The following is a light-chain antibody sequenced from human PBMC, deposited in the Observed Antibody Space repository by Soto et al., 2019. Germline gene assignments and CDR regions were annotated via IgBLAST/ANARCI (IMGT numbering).Light chain of an antibody. Sequence: QSALTQPASVSGSPGQSITISCTGSNSDIGAYNYVSWYQQHPGKAPKLIIHGVTNRPSGVSHRFSGSKSDYTASLTISGLQAEDEADYYCSSYAGSSNPPYVFGTGTKLTVL. CDR3: SSYAGSSNPPYV. CDR1: NSDIGAYNY. V-gene: IGLV2-14*01. J-gene: IGLJ1*01. CDR2: GVT.